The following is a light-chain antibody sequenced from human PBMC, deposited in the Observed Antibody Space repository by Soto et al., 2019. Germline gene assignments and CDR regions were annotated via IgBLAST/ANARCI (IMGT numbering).Light chain of an antibody. V-gene: IGKV1D-12*01. CDR3: QQTNSFPLT. Sequence: DIQMTQSPSSVSASVGDRVTITCRASQGISSWLAWYQQKPGKAPELLMFAASSLKSGVPSRFSGSGTGTEFILTISSVQPEDSATYYCQQTNSFPLTFGGGNKVEIK. CDR1: QGISSW. CDR2: AAS. J-gene: IGKJ4*01.